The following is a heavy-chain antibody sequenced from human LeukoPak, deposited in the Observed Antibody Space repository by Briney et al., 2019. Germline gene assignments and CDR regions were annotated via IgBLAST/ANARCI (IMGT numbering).Heavy chain of an antibody. D-gene: IGHD2-2*03. CDR3: AKDLGF. CDR1: GFAFDDFC. V-gene: IGHV3-23*01. Sequence: PGGSLRLSCAASGFAFDDFCMNWVRQAPGKGLEWVSTISGSGGSTYYADSVKGRFTISRDNSKNTLYLQMNSLRAEDTAVYYCAKDLGFWGQGTMVTVSS. J-gene: IGHJ3*01. CDR2: ISGSGGST.